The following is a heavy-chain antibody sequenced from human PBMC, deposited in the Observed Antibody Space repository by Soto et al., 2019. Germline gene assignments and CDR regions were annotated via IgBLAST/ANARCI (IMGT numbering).Heavy chain of an antibody. J-gene: IGHJ6*03. V-gene: IGHV1-3*01. D-gene: IGHD2-15*01. CDR3: ARLLYCSGGSCYITHYYYYYLDV. CDR1: GYTFTSYA. CDR2: INAGNGNT. Sequence: GASVKVSCKASGYTFTSYAMHWVRQAPGQRLEWMGWINAGNGNTKYSQKFQGRVTITRDTSTSTAYMELSSLRSDDTAVYYCARLLYCSGGSCYITHYYYYYLDVWGKGTTVTVSS.